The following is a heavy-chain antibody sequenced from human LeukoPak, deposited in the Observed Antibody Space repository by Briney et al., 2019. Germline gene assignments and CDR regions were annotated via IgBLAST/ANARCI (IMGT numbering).Heavy chain of an antibody. CDR2: INHSGST. V-gene: IGHV4-34*01. D-gene: IGHD3-22*01. CDR3: ARNSDSSGYYLEY. J-gene: IGHJ4*02. Sequence: SSETLSLTCAVYGGSFSGYYWSWIRQPPGKGLEWIGEINHSGSTNYNPSLKSRVTISVDTSKNQFSLKLSSVTAADTAVYYCARNSDSSGYYLEYWGQGTLVTVSS. CDR1: GGSFSGYY.